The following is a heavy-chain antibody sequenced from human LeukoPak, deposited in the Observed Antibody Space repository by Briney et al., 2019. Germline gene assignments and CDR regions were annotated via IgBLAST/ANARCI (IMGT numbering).Heavy chain of an antibody. V-gene: IGHV1-8*03. CDR3: ARGPFYDSSGYYFDY. J-gene: IGHJ4*02. D-gene: IGHD3-22*01. Sequence: ASVKVSCKASGYTFTSYDISWVRQATGQGLEWMGWMNPNSGNTGYAQKFQGRVTITRNTSISTAYMELSSLRSEDTAVYYCARGPFYDSSGYYFDYWGQGTLVTVSS. CDR2: MNPNSGNT. CDR1: GYTFTSYD.